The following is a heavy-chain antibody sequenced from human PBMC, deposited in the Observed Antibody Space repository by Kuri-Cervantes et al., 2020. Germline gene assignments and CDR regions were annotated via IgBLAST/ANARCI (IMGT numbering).Heavy chain of an antibody. CDR1: GFTFSSYG. D-gene: IGHD3-10*01. J-gene: IGHJ6*02. V-gene: IGHV3-33*05. CDR3: ARRRNYYGSGLYQNDYGMDV. Sequence: GESLKISCAASGFTFSSYGMHWVRQAPGKGLEWVAVISYDGSNKYYADSVKGRFTISRDNSKNTLYLQMNSLRDEDAAVYYCARRRNYYGSGLYQNDYGMDVWGQGTTVTVSS. CDR2: ISYDGSNK.